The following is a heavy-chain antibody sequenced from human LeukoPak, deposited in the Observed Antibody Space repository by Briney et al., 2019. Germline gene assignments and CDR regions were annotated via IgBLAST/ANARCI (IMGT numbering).Heavy chain of an antibody. Sequence: SETLSLTCAVYGGSFSGYYWSWIRQPPGKELEWIGYIYYSGSTNYNPSLKSRVTISVDTSKNQFSLKLSSVTAADTAVYYCARVSYYFDYWGQGTLVTVSS. CDR3: ARVSYYFDY. CDR1: GGSFSGYY. D-gene: IGHD1-26*01. CDR2: IYYSGST. V-gene: IGHV4-59*01. J-gene: IGHJ4*02.